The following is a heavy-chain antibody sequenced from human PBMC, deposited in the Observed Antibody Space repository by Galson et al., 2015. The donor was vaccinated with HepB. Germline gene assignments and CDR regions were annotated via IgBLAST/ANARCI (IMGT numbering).Heavy chain of an antibody. CDR2: ISYDGSNK. CDR3: ARDPTPSVYYYDSSGPFDY. CDR1: GGTFSSYA. J-gene: IGHJ4*02. V-gene: IGHV3-30-3*01. Sequence: SGAEVKKPGESLKISCKASGGTFSSYAMHWVRQAPGKGLEWVAVISYDGSNKYYADSVKGRFTISRDNSKNTLYLQMNSLRAEDTAVYYCARDPTPSVYYYDSSGPFDYWGQGTLVTVSS. D-gene: IGHD3-22*01.